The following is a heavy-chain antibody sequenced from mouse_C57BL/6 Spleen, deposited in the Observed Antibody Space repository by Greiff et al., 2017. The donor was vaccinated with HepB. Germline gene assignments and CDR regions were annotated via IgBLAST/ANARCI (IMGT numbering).Heavy chain of an antibody. CDR1: GYTFTSYW. CDR3: ARIDSSGYDYYAMDY. Sequence: QVQLKQPGAELVMPGASVKLSCKASGYTFTSYWMHWVKQRPGQGLEWIGEIDPSDSYTNYNQKFKGKSTLTVDKSSSTAYMQLSSLTSEDSAVYYCARIDSSGYDYYAMDYWGQGTSVTVSS. V-gene: IGHV1-69*01. J-gene: IGHJ4*01. D-gene: IGHD3-2*02. CDR2: IDPSDSYT.